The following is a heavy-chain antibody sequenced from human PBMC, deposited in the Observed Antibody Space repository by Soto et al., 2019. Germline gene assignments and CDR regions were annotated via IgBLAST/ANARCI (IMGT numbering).Heavy chain of an antibody. CDR3: PTVWWSGYYYDFDY. CDR1: GFTFSNAW. D-gene: IGHD3-22*01. Sequence: GGSLRLSCAASGFTFSNAWMSWVRQAPGKGLEWVGRIKSKTDGGTTDYAAPVKGRFTISRDDSKNTLYLQMNSLKTEDTAVYYCPTVWWSGYYYDFDYWGQGTLVTVSS. V-gene: IGHV3-15*01. J-gene: IGHJ4*02. CDR2: IKSKTDGGTT.